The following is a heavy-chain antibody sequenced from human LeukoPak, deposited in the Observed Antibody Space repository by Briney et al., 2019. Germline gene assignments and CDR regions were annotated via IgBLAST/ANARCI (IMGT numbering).Heavy chain of an antibody. CDR1: GFTFSSYA. V-gene: IGHV3-30*04. CDR2: ISYDGSNK. D-gene: IGHD1-26*01. CDR3: ARDRGGATSY. J-gene: IGHJ4*02. Sequence: HTGGSLRLSCAASGFTFSSYAMHWVRQAPGKGLEWVAVISYDGSNKYYADSVKGRFTISRDNSKNTLYLQMNSLRAEDTAVYYCARDRGGATSYWGQGTLVTVSS.